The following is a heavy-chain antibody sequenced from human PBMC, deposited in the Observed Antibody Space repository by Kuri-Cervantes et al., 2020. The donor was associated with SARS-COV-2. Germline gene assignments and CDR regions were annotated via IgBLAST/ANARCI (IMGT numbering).Heavy chain of an antibody. CDR2: IWYDGSNK. J-gene: IGHJ4*02. CDR3: ARDLSEWLRLHGFDY. CDR1: GFTFSSYG. Sequence: GESLKISCAASGFTFSSYGMHWVRQAPGKGLEWVAVIWYDGSNKYYADSVKGRFTISRDNSKNTLYLQMNSLRAEDTAVYYCARDLSEWLRLHGFDYWGQGTLVTVSS. D-gene: IGHD5-12*01. V-gene: IGHV3-33*01.